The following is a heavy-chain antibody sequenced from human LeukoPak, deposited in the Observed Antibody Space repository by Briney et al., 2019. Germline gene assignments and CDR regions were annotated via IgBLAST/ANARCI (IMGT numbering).Heavy chain of an antibody. CDR2: IWFDGKNE. Sequence: PGGSLRLSCAASGFTFSSYGMHWVRQAPGKGLEWVADIWFDGKNEHFADSVKGRFTISRDNSKNTMYLQINSLRAADTAVYYCARDRHCANGVCHSPPGMDVWGQGTTVTVSS. CDR1: GFTFSSYG. D-gene: IGHD2-8*01. V-gene: IGHV3-33*01. CDR3: ARDRHCANGVCHSPPGMDV. J-gene: IGHJ6*02.